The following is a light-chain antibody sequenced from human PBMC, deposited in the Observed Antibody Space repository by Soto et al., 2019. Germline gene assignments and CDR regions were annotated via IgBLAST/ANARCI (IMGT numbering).Light chain of an antibody. V-gene: IGKV3-11*01. Sequence: EIVLAQSPATLSLSPGERATLSCRASQRVSDYLAWYQQTPGQAPRLLIYDASNRATGIPGRFSGSGPGTDFTLTISSLEPEDFAVYYCQQYNNWPPITFGQGTRREIK. J-gene: IGKJ5*01. CDR2: DAS. CDR1: QRVSDY. CDR3: QQYNNWPPIT.